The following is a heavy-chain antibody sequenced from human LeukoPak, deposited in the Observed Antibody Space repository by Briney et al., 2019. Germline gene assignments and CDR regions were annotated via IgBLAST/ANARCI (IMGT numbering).Heavy chain of an antibody. V-gene: IGHV3-48*01. J-gene: IGHJ4*02. D-gene: IGHD3-3*01. CDR3: AKDYDFWSGYFAY. CDR1: GFTFSSYN. CDR2: ISSSGSTI. Sequence: GGSLRLSRAASGFTFSSYNMNWVRQAPGKGLEWVSYISSSGSTIYYADSVKGRFTISRDNAKNSLYLQMHSLRVEDTALYYCAKDYDFWSGYFAYWGQGTLVSVSS.